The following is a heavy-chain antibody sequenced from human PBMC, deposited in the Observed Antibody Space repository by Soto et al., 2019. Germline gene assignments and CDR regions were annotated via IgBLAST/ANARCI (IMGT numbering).Heavy chain of an antibody. CDR1: GYSFTTYG. Sequence: QVQLVQSGGEVKKPGASVKVSCKTSGYSFTTYGISWVRQAPGQGLEWMGWISAYNGNTNYAQKLQGRVTMTTDTSXCTAYMQLRSRRSDDTAVYYCAREGPAPYYYYGMDVWGQGSTVTVSS. CDR3: AREGPAPYYYYGMDV. V-gene: IGHV1-18*01. J-gene: IGHJ6*02. CDR2: ISAYNGNT.